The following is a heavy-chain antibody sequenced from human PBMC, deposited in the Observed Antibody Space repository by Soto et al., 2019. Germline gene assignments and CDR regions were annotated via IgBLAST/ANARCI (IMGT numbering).Heavy chain of an antibody. V-gene: IGHV1-69*01. D-gene: IGHD5-18*01. Sequence: QVQLVQSGAEVKKPGSSVKVSCKASGGTFSSYAISWVRQAPGQGLEWMGGIIPIFGTANYAQKFQGRVTITADESTSTAYMELSSLRSEDTAVYYCARDAVGYSYGMNNWFDPWDQGTLVTVSS. CDR2: IIPIFGTA. J-gene: IGHJ5*02. CDR1: GGTFSSYA. CDR3: ARDAVGYSYGMNNWFDP.